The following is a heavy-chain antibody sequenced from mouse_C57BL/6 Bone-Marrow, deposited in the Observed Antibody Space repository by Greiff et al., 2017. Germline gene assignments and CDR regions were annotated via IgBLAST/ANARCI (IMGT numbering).Heavy chain of an antibody. CDR3: ARRGLRWYFDV. J-gene: IGHJ1*03. Sequence: EVQVVESGGDLVKPGGSLKLSCAASGFTFSSYGMSWVRQTPDKRLEWVATISSGGSYTYYPDSVKGRFTISRDNAKNTLYLQMSSLKAEDTAVYYCARRGLRWYFDVWGTGTTVTVSS. CDR2: ISSGGSYT. V-gene: IGHV5-6*01. D-gene: IGHD1-1*01. CDR1: GFTFSSYG.